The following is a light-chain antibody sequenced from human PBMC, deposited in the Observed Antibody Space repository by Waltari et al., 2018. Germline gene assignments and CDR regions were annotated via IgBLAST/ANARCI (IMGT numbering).Light chain of an antibody. J-gene: IGKJ1*01. V-gene: IGKV3-15*01. CDR1: QSVSSN. CDR3: QQYNNWRTTGT. Sequence: EIVMTQSPATLSVSPGERATLSCRASQSVSSNLAWYQQKPGQAPRLLIYGASTRATGIPARLSGSGSGTEFTLTISSVQSEDFAVYYCQQYNNWRTTGTFGQGTKVEIK. CDR2: GAS.